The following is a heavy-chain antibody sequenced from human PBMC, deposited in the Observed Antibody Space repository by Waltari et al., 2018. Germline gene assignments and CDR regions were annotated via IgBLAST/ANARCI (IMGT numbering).Heavy chain of an antibody. CDR2: INSDGSST. Sequence: EVQLVESGGGLVQPGGSLRLSCAASGFTFSSYWMPWVRQAPGKGLVWVSRINSDGSSTSYADSVKGRFTISRDNAKNTLYLQMNSLRAEDTAVYYCAKGGIYYDFSLMDVWGQGTTVTVSS. J-gene: IGHJ6*02. CDR1: GFTFSSYW. CDR3: AKGGIYYDFSLMDV. V-gene: IGHV3-74*01. D-gene: IGHD3-3*01.